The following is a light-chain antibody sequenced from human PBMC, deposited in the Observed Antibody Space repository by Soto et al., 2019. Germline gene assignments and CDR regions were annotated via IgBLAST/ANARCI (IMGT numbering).Light chain of an antibody. J-gene: IGKJ4*01. CDR2: DAS. CDR1: QDISNF. Sequence: QMTQSPSSLSASVGDRVTITCQASQDISNFLNWYQHKPGKAPKLLIYDASNLETGVPSRFSGSGSGTDFTFTISSLQPEDIATYYRQQYNDLPLTFGGGTKVDIK. V-gene: IGKV1-33*01. CDR3: QQYNDLPLT.